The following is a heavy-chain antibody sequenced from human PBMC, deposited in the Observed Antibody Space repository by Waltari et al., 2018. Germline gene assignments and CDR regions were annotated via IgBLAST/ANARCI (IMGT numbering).Heavy chain of an antibody. V-gene: IGHV4-39*01. D-gene: IGHD4-17*01. Sequence: QLQLQESGPGLVKPSETLSLTCTLLGGSITHNYSWGWIRQPPGKGLEWMGNMQYRGSTFYNPSLKSRVTISLDTSKNQFSLRLSSVGAADTAVYFCGRIAFGDDGGYFQHWGQGTLVTVSS. J-gene: IGHJ1*01. CDR3: GRIAFGDDGGYFQH. CDR1: GGSITHNYS. CDR2: MQYRGST.